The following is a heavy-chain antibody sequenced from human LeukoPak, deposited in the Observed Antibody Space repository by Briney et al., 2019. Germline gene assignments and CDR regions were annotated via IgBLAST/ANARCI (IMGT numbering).Heavy chain of an antibody. D-gene: IGHD1-14*01. CDR1: GFTFTDYY. Sequence: RRASVKVSCKASGFTFTDYYMHWVRLAPGQGLEWMGYINPHSGVTSSPQKFRGRVTLTTDTSISAAYMELSSLISDDTAMYYCVREGITKAFDLWGQGALVTVSS. CDR3: VREGITKAFDL. CDR2: INPHSGVT. V-gene: IGHV1-2*02. J-gene: IGHJ4*02.